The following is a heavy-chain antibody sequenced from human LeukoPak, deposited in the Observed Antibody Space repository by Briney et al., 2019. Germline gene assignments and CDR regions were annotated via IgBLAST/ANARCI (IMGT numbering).Heavy chain of an antibody. Sequence: GGSLRLSCAASGFTFSSYGMHWVRQAPGKGLEWVAFIRYDGSNKYHADSVKGRFTISRDNSKNTLYLQMNSLRAEDTAVYYCAKGRIVVVPAASDYWGQGTLVTVSS. V-gene: IGHV3-30*02. D-gene: IGHD2-2*01. CDR2: IRYDGSNK. CDR1: GFTFSSYG. J-gene: IGHJ4*02. CDR3: AKGRIVVVPAASDY.